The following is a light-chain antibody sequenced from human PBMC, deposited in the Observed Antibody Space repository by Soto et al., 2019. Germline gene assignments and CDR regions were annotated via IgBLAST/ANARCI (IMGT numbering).Light chain of an antibody. J-gene: IGKJ1*01. Sequence: EIVLTQSPGTLSLSPGERATLSCRASQSVSSSYLAWYQQKPGQAPRLPIYGASSRATGIPDRFSGSGSGTDFTLTISRLEPEDFAVYYCQQYGSSLVTFGQGTKVEIK. V-gene: IGKV3-20*01. CDR1: QSVSSSY. CDR2: GAS. CDR3: QQYGSSLVT.